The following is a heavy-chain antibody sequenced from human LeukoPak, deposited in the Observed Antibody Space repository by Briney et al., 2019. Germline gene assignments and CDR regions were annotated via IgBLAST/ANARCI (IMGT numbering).Heavy chain of an antibody. CDR2: IYHSGST. Sequence: SETLSLTCTVSGYSISSGYYWGWIRQPPGKGLEWIGSIYHSGSTYYNPSLKSRVTISVDTSKNQFSLKLSSVTAADTAVYYCARSASYPRLGTAMHLRAGRFDPWGQGTLVTVSS. D-gene: IGHD5-18*01. CDR3: ARSASYPRLGTAMHLRAGRFDP. V-gene: IGHV4-38-2*02. CDR1: GYSISSGYY. J-gene: IGHJ5*02.